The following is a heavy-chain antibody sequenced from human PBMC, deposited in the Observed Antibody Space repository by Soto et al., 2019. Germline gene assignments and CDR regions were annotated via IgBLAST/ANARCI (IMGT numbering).Heavy chain of an antibody. CDR3: AKDQLYIRGVIHNWFDP. V-gene: IGHV4-39*07. Sequence: SETLSLTCTVSGGSISSSTYYWGWIRQPPGNGLEWIGNIYHSGSTYYNPSLKSRVTISVDRSKNQFSLKLSSVTAADTAVYYCAKDQLYIRGVIHNWFDPWGQGTLVTVSS. J-gene: IGHJ5*02. CDR1: GGSISSSTYY. CDR2: IYHSGST. D-gene: IGHD3-10*02.